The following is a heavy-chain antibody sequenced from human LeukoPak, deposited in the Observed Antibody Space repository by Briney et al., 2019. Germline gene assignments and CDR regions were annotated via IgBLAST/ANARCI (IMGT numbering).Heavy chain of an antibody. V-gene: IGHV4-34*01. Sequence: KASETLSLTCAVYGGSSSGYYWSWIRQPPGKGLEWIGEINHSGSTNYNPSLKSRVTISVDTSKNQFSLKLSSVTAADTAVYYCARGRPRYYYDSSGYPYYYYYGMDVWGQGTTVTVSS. CDR1: GGSSSGYY. CDR3: ARGRPRYYYDSSGYPYYYYYGMDV. D-gene: IGHD3-22*01. J-gene: IGHJ6*02. CDR2: INHSGST.